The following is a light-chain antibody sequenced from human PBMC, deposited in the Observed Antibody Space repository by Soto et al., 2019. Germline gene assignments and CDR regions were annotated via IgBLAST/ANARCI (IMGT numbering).Light chain of an antibody. CDR3: QSYDSGLSGSEV. V-gene: IGLV1-40*01. Sequence: QSVLTQPPSVSGAPGQRVTISCTGSSSNIGGGHDVHWYQQLPGTAPKLLIYGNGNRPSGVPDRFSGSKSGTSASLAITGLQAEDEADYYCQSYDSGLSGSEVFGTGTKVTVL. CDR1: SSNIGGGHD. J-gene: IGLJ1*01. CDR2: GNG.